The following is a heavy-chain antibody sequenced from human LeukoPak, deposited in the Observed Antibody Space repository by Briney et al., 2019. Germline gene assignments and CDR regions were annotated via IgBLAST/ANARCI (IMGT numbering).Heavy chain of an antibody. Sequence: ASVKVSCKASGYTFTGYYMHWVRQAPGQGLEWMGWINPNSGGTNYAQKFQGRVTMTRDTSISTAYMELSRLRSDDTAVYYCAREIALEAAGSAFDIWGQGTMVTVSS. J-gene: IGHJ3*02. CDR2: INPNSGGT. CDR1: GYTFTGYY. D-gene: IGHD6-13*01. CDR3: AREIALEAAGSAFDI. V-gene: IGHV1-2*02.